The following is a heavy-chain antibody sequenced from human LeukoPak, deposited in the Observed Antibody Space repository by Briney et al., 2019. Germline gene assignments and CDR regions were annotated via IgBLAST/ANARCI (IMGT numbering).Heavy chain of an antibody. J-gene: IGHJ4*02. Sequence: GGSLRLSCAASGFTFSTYNMNWVRQAPGKGLEWVSFISSSNSYIYYADSVKGRFTISRDNAKNSLYLQMNSLRAEDTAVYYCARGIAAAGSNYFDYWGQGTLVTVSS. D-gene: IGHD6-13*01. CDR2: ISSSNSYI. CDR3: ARGIAAAGSNYFDY. V-gene: IGHV3-21*01. CDR1: GFTFSTYN.